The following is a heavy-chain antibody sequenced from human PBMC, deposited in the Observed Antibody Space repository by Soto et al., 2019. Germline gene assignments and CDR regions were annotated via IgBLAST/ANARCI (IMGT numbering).Heavy chain of an antibody. CDR2: INHSGNT. D-gene: IGHD5-12*01. Sequence: QVQLQQWGAGLLKASETLSLTCAVYGASFSGYYWTWIRQPPGKGLEWIGEINHSGNTNYNPSLKSRETISVDTSKNPFSLGLSSVTAADTAVYYCAAIWWGGNWFDPWGQGTLVTVSS. J-gene: IGHJ5*02. CDR1: GASFSGYY. CDR3: AAIWWGGNWFDP. V-gene: IGHV4-34*01.